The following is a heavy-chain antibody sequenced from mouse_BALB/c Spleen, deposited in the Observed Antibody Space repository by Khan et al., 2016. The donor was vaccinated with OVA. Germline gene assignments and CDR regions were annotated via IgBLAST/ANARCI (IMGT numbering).Heavy chain of an antibody. CDR1: GYTFTDFN. D-gene: IGHD1-2*01. V-gene: IGHV1S29*02. J-gene: IGHJ3*01. CDR2: IFPNSGDT. Sequence: VQLQQSGPELVKPGASVKISCKASGYTFTDFNLDWVRQSQGRSLEWIGYIFPNSGDTGYNQKFKTKATLTVDTSSSTAYIELRSLTSEDSVVYYCVRSGYGSFGFWGQGTLVTVSA. CDR3: VRSGYGSFGF.